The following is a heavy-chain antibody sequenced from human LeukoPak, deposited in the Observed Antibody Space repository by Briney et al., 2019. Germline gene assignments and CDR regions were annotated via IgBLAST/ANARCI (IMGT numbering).Heavy chain of an antibody. Sequence: GSLRLSCAASGFTFSNYAMSWIRQPPGKGLEWIGSIYYSGSTYYNPSLKSRVTISVDTSKNQFSLKLSSVTAADTAVYYCARQQSAGAFDYWGQGTLVTVSS. CDR3: ARQQSAGAFDY. D-gene: IGHD3-10*01. CDR2: IYYSGST. CDR1: GFTFSNYA. V-gene: IGHV4-39*01. J-gene: IGHJ4*02.